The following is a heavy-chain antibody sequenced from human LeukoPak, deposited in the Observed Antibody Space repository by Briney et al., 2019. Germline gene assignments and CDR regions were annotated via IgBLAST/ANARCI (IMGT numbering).Heavy chain of an antibody. D-gene: IGHD6-13*01. J-gene: IGHJ3*02. CDR2: IYYSGST. CDR3: ARPHRAAAGGPGGGDAFDI. V-gene: IGHV4-39*01. Sequence: PSETLSLTCTVSGGSISSSSYYWGWIRQPPGKGLEWIGSIYYSGSTYHNPSLKSRVTISVDTSKNQFSLKLSSVTAADTAVYYCARPHRAAAGGPGGGDAFDIWGQGTMVTVSS. CDR1: GGSISSSSYY.